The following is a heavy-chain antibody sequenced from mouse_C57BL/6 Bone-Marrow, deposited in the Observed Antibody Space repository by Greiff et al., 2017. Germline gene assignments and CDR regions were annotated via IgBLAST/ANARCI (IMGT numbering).Heavy chain of an antibody. V-gene: IGHV2-6*01. CDR1: GFSLTSYG. J-gene: IGHJ3*01. CDR3: ARRGNYVAWCAY. CDR2: IWGVGST. D-gene: IGHD2-1*01. Sequence: VMLVESGPGLVAPSQSLSITCTVSGFSLTSYGVDWVRQSPGKGLEWLGVIWGVGSTNYNSALKSRLSISKDNSKSQVFLKRNSLQTDDTAMYYCARRGNYVAWCAYWGQGTLVTVSA.